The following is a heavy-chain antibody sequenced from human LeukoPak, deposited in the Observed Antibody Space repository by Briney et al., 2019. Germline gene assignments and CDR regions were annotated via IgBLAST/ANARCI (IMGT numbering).Heavy chain of an antibody. Sequence: KVSCKASGYTFTSYGISWVRQAPGQGLEWMGWISAYNGNTNYAQKLQGRVTMTTDTSTSTAYMELRSLRSDDTAVYYCARVEQQLVTRGFDPWDQGTLVTVSS. CDR3: ARVEQQLVTRGFDP. D-gene: IGHD6-13*01. CDR2: ISAYNGNT. J-gene: IGHJ5*02. CDR1: GYTFTSYG. V-gene: IGHV1-18*01.